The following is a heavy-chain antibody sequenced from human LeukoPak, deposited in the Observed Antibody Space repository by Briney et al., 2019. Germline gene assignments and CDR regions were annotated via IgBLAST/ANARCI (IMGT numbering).Heavy chain of an antibody. V-gene: IGHV3-48*02. CDR3: ASRDYFDY. CDR1: GFPFSTKN. CDR2: ITADSGTT. Sequence: GSLRLPCSVLGFPFSTKNMNWVRQAPGKGLEWVSYITADSGTTYYADSVKGRFTISRDNAKNSLYLQMNSLRDEDTAVYYCASRDYFDYWGRGTLVTVSS. J-gene: IGHJ4*02.